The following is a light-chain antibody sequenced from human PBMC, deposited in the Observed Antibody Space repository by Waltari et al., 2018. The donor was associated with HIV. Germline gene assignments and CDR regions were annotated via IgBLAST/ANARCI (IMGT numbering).Light chain of an antibody. V-gene: IGLV1-44*01. J-gene: IGLJ1*01. CDR1: SSNIGSNR. Sequence: QSVLTQPPSASGTPGQRVTISRSGRSSNIGSNRVNCYQQLPGTAPKLLIYGDDQRPSGVPDRFSGSKSGTSASLAISGPQSEDEAVYFCAAWDDSLNGYVFGAGTKVTVL. CDR3: AAWDDSLNGYV. CDR2: GDD.